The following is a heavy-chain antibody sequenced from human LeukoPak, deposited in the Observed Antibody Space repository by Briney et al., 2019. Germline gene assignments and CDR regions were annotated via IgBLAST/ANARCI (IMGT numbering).Heavy chain of an antibody. D-gene: IGHD2-21*01. CDR3: AIPSHEDSPYCDY. V-gene: IGHV5-51*01. CDR1: GNIFTSYL. CDR2: IYPGDSDT. J-gene: IGHJ4*02. Sequence: RGEPLNISGTSSGNIFTSYLIGSVRDMPEKGLEWVGIIYPGDSDTRYSPSFQGQVTISADKSISTAYLQWSSLKASDTAMYYCAIPSHEDSPYCDYWGQGTLVTVSS.